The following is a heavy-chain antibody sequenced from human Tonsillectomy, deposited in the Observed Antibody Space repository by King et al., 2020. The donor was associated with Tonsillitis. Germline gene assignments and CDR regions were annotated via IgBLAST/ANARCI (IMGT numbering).Heavy chain of an antibody. CDR2: SYYSVCT. CDR1: GGSISSSSHY. CDR3: SRHRDRRYFDY. D-gene: IGHD2-15*01. Sequence: QLQLQESGPGLVKPSETLSLTCTVSGGSISSSSHYWGWIRQPPGKGLEWIGSSYYSVCTYYNPSLNSRVAISLDTSKNQFSLKLSSVTAADTAVYYCSRHRDRRYFDYWGQGTLVTVSS. J-gene: IGHJ4*02. V-gene: IGHV4-39*01.